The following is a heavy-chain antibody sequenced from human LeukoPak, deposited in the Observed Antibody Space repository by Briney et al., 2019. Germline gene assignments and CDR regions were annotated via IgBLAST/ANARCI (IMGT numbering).Heavy chain of an antibody. CDR3: ARYDLGYCSSTSCSSDGMDV. J-gene: IGHJ6*02. D-gene: IGHD2-2*01. CDR1: GYTFTSYD. Sequence: ASVKVSCKASGYTFTSYDINWVRQAPGQGLEWMGWMNPNRGNTGYAQKFQGRVTMTRNTSISTAYMELSSLRSEDTAVYYCARYDLGYCSSTSCSSDGMDVWGQGTTVTVSS. CDR2: MNPNRGNT. V-gene: IGHV1-8*01.